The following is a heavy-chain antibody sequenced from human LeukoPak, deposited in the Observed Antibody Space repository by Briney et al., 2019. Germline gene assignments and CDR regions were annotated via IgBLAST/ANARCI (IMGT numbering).Heavy chain of an antibody. Sequence: PSETLSLTCAVYGGSFSGYYWSWIRQPPGKGLEWIGEINHSGSTNYNPSLKSRVTISVVTSKNQFSLKLSSVTAADTAVYYCARVGYDFWSGYYKNAFDIWGQGTMVTVSS. D-gene: IGHD3-3*01. V-gene: IGHV4-34*01. J-gene: IGHJ3*02. CDR2: INHSGST. CDR3: ARVGYDFWSGYYKNAFDI. CDR1: GGSFSGYY.